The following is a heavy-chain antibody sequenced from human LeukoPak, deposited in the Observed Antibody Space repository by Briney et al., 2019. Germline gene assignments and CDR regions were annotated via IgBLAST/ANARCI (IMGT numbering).Heavy chain of an antibody. Sequence: GGSLRLSCEASGFTFSRHSMHWVRQVPGKGLVWVARIRGDENEIDYADSVKGRFTISRDNAKNTLYLQMNSLRVEDTAVYFCARGHVPGSTRHWDFWGQGTLVTVSS. CDR1: GFTFSRHS. CDR3: ARGHVPGSTRHWDF. J-gene: IGHJ4*02. V-gene: IGHV3-74*01. CDR2: IRGDENEI. D-gene: IGHD3-10*01.